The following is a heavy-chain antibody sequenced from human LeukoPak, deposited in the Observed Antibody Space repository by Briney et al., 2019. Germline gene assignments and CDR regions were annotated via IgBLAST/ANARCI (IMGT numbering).Heavy chain of an antibody. Sequence: SVKVSCKASGYTFSDYYIDWVQQAPGQGLEWMGRINPNSGVTNYAKNFQGRVTITRDTSISTASMELSSLRSDDAAVYYCARQSEPKGDYWGQGTLVTVSS. CDR3: ARQSEPKGDY. V-gene: IGHV1-2*06. J-gene: IGHJ4*02. CDR2: INPNSGVT. CDR1: GYTFSDYY.